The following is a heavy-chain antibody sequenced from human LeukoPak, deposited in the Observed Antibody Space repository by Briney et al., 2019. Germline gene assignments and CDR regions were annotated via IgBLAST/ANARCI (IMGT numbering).Heavy chain of an antibody. D-gene: IGHD2-2*01. J-gene: IGHJ4*02. CDR1: GFTFGDYA. V-gene: IGHV3-49*03. CDR2: IRSKAYGGTT. Sequence: GVSLRPSCIASGFTFGDYAMSWFRQAPGKGLEWVGFIRSKAYGGTTEYAASVKARFTISRDDSKSIAYLQMNSLKTEDTTVYYCARSGYCTSTSCFPTPDYWGQGTLVTVSS. CDR3: ARSGYCTSTSCFPTPDY.